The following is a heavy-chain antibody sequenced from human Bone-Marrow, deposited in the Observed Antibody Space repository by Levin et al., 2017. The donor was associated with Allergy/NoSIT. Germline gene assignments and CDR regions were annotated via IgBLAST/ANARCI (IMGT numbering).Heavy chain of an antibody. V-gene: IGHV3-30*18. Sequence: GGSLRLSCAASGFTFSNYGMNWVRQAPGKELEWVAVISFNTYYEYYADSVKGRFTISRDNSKNTLFLQMNSLRPEDTGVYYCAKDAVTHFTSGSSFDYWGRGTLVTVSS. J-gene: IGHJ4*02. CDR2: ISFNTYYE. CDR3: AKDAVTHFTSGSSFDY. D-gene: IGHD3-10*01. CDR1: GFTFSNYG.